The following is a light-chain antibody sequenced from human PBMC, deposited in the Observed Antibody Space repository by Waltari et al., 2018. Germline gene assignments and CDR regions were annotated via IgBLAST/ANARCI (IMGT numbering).Light chain of an antibody. CDR1: QDIGSD. V-gene: IGKV1-17*01. CDR3: LQHKTFPRT. CDR2: GVS. J-gene: IGKJ1*01. Sequence: DIQMTQSPSSLSASVGDRVTITCRASQDIGSDLGWYQQKSGEAPKRLIYGVSSLHSGVPSRFSGSASGTEFTLTISSLQPEDFATYYCLQHKTFPRTFGQGTKV.